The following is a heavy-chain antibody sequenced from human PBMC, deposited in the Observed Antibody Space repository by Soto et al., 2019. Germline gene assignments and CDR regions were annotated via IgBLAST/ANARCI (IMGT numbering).Heavy chain of an antibody. CDR3: ARIGGYHGPLDY. D-gene: IGHD6-25*01. J-gene: IGHJ4*02. V-gene: IGHV4-59*01. CDR2: TYHRGST. Sequence: SETLSLTCSVSGVSISSYFWSWIRQAPGRGLERIGYTYHRGSTNYSPSLRSRVAISLDTSENQFSLKINSVTAADTAMYYCARIGGYHGPLDYWGQGTPVTVSS. CDR1: GVSISSYF.